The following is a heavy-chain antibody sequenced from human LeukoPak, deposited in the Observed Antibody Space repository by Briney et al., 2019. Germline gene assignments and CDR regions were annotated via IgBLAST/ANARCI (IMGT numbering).Heavy chain of an antibody. D-gene: IGHD2-8*01. CDR1: GFTVSSNY. Sequence: PGGSLRLSCAASGFTVSSNYMSWVRQAPGKGLEWVSVIYSGGSTYYADSVKGRFTISRDNSKNTLYLQMNSLRAEDTAVYYCARLPSGMAFDYWGQGTLVTVSS. J-gene: IGHJ4*02. CDR3: ARLPSGMAFDY. V-gene: IGHV3-53*01. CDR2: IYSGGST.